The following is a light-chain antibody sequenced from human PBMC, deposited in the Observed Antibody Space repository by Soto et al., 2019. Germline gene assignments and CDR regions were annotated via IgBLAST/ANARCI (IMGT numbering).Light chain of an antibody. CDR1: QAIKSS. CDR3: QQYNYSPT. Sequence: AIQLTQSPSSLSASVGDRVTITCRASQAIKSSLAWFQQKPGEPPELLISDASTLESGVPSRFSGSGSGTDFTLTISSLQSGDFATYYCQQYNYSPTFGPGTKVDLK. J-gene: IGKJ3*01. V-gene: IGKV1D-13*01. CDR2: DAS.